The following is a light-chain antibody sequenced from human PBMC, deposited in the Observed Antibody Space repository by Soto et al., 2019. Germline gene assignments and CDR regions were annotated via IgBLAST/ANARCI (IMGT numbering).Light chain of an antibody. Sequence: QSVLSQPPSASGSPGQSVSFSCTGTSSAVIGHSFVSWYQQRPGKAPKLMIYEDLKRPSGVPDRFSGSTSANTASLTVSGLRSEDEAVYYCSSYTDSNNVIFGGGTKLTVL. CDR2: EDL. J-gene: IGLJ2*01. V-gene: IGLV2-8*01. CDR1: SSAVIGHSF. CDR3: SSYTDSNNVI.